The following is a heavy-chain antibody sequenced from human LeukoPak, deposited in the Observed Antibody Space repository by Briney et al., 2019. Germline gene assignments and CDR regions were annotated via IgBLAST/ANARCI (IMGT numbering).Heavy chain of an antibody. CDR2: ISSSSSTI. CDR1: GFTFSSYS. D-gene: IGHD4-17*01. J-gene: IGHJ4*02. CDR3: AKDNGPPDFDY. V-gene: IGHV3-48*04. Sequence: GGSLRLSCAASGFTFSSYSMNWVRQAPGKGLEWVSYISSSSSTIYYADSVKGRFTISRDNAKDSLYLQMNSLRAEDTAVYYCAKDNGPPDFDYWGQGTLVTVSS.